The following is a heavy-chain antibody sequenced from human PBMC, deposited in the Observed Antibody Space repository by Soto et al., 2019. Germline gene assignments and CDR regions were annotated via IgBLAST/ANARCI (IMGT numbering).Heavy chain of an antibody. CDR2: ISGSGDST. CDR3: AKARYYYYGMDV. Sequence: PGGSLRLSCAASGFTFSSYAMSWVRQAPGKGLEWVSAISGSGDSTYYADSVKGRFTISRDNSKNTLNLQMNSLRAEDTAVYYCAKARYYYYGMDVWGQGTTVTV. D-gene: IGHD6-6*01. J-gene: IGHJ6*02. CDR1: GFTFSSYA. V-gene: IGHV3-23*01.